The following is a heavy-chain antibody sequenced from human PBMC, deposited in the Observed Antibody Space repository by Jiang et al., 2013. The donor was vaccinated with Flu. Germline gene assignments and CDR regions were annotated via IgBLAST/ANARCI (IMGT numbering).Heavy chain of an antibody. V-gene: IGHV2-70*11. Sequence: KPTQTLTLTCTFSGFSLSTSGMCVSWIRQPPGKALEWLARIDWDDDKYYSTSLKTRLTISKDTSKNQVVLTMTNMDPVDTATYYCARSADSSGYYPGDYWGQGTLVTVSS. CDR1: GFSLSTSGMC. CDR3: ARSADSSGYYPGDY. D-gene: IGHD3-22*01. J-gene: IGHJ4*02. CDR2: IDWDDDK.